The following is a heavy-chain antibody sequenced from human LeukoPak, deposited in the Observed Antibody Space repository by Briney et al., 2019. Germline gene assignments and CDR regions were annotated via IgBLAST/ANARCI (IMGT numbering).Heavy chain of an antibody. J-gene: IGHJ5*02. Sequence: SETLSLTCAVYGGSFSGYYCSWIRQPPGKGLEWIGEINHSGSTNYNPSLKSRVTISVDTSKNQFSLKLSSVTAADTAVYYCARGYYSFDPWGQGTLVTVSS. CDR1: GGSFSGYY. CDR3: ARGYYSFDP. CDR2: INHSGST. D-gene: IGHD3-10*01. V-gene: IGHV4-34*01.